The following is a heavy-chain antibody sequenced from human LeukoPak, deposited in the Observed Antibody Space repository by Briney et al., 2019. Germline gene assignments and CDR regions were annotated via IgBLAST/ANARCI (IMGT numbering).Heavy chain of an antibody. CDR2: INPSGGST. CDR3: ASVSGSYYPLDY. Sequence: ASVKVSCKASGYTFTCYYMHWVRQAPGQGLEWMGIINPSGGSTSYAQKFQGRVTMTRDTSTSTVYMELSSLRSEDTAVYYCASVSGSYYPLDYWGQGTLVTVSS. D-gene: IGHD1-26*01. J-gene: IGHJ4*02. V-gene: IGHV1-46*01. CDR1: GYTFTCYY.